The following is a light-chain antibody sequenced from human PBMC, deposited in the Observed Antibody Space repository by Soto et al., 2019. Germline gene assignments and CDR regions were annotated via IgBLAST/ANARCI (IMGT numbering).Light chain of an antibody. V-gene: IGKV1-5*01. Sequence: DIQMTQSPSTLSASVGSRVTISCRARESSSRKVAWYQQKPGKAPKLLIYDVSSLESGVTSRFSGSGSGTEFTLTISCLQHDDFATYYCQQDSSSSVTFGQGTRLEIE. J-gene: IGKJ5*01. CDR2: DVS. CDR3: QQDSSSSVT. CDR1: ESSSRK.